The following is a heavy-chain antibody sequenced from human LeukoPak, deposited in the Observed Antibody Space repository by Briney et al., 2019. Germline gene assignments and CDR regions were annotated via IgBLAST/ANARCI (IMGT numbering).Heavy chain of an antibody. J-gene: IGHJ4*02. CDR2: INWNGGST. V-gene: IGHV3-20*04. D-gene: IGHD6-6*01. Sequence: GGSLRLSCAASGFTFDDYGMSWVRQTPGKGLEWVSGINWNGGSTGYADSVKGRFTISRDNAKNSLYLQMNSLRAEDTALYYCAREVFYSDWQLTTKTGGIYYFNYWGQGTLVTVSS. CDR1: GFTFDDYG. CDR3: AREVFYSDWQLTTKTGGIYYFNY.